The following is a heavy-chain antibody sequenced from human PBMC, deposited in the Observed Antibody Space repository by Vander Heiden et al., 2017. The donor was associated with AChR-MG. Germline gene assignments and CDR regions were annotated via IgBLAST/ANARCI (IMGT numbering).Heavy chain of an antibody. V-gene: IGHV1-69*01. CDR1: GGTFSSYA. J-gene: IGHJ4*02. CDR3: ARDPTKTHYYDSSGTDDY. CDR2: IIPIFGTA. Sequence: QVQLVQSGAEVKKPGSSVKVSCKASGGTFSSYAISWVRQAPGQGLEWMGGIIPIFGTANYAQKFQGRVTITADESTSTAYMELSSLRSEDTAVYYCARDPTKTHYYDSSGTDDYWGQGTLVTVSS. D-gene: IGHD3-22*01.